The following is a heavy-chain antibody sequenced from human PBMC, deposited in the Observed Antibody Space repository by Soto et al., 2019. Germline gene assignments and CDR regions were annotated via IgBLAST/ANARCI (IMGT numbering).Heavy chain of an antibody. D-gene: IGHD3-16*01. CDR1: GGSISSYY. Sequence: SETLSLACTVSGGSISSYYWSWIRQPPGKGLEWIGYIYYSGSTNYNPSLKSRVTISVDTSKNQFSLKLSSVTAAGTAVYYCARQYYDYMAGRDRPPRPRAFDIWGEGIMVT. CDR3: ARQYYDYMAGRDRPPRPRAFDI. V-gene: IGHV4-59*01. J-gene: IGHJ3*02. CDR2: IYYSGST.